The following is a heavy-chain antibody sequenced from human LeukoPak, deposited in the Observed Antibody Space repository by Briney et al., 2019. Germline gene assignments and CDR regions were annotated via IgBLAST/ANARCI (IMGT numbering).Heavy chain of an antibody. J-gene: IGHJ3*02. Sequence: GGSLRLSCAASGFTFSSYGMHWVRQAPGRGLEWVAVISYDGSNKYYADSVKGRFTISRDNSKNTLYLQMNSLRAEDTAVYYCAKEGMHIAVAGRNAFDIWGQGTIVTVSS. CDR2: ISYDGSNK. CDR1: GFTFSSYG. D-gene: IGHD6-19*01. CDR3: AKEGMHIAVAGRNAFDI. V-gene: IGHV3-30*18.